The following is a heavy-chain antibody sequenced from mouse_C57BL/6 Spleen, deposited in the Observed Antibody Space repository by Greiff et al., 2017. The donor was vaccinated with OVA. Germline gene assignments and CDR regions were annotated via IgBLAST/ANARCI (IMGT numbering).Heavy chain of an antibody. CDR2: IDPETGGT. CDR1: GYPFTDYE. Sequence: VKLKQSGAELVRPGASVTLSCKASGYPFTDYEMHWVKQTPVHGLEWIGAIDPETGGTAYNQKFKGKAILTADKSSSTAYMELRSLTSEDSAVYYCTRSEYGSSAWFAYWGQGTLVTVSA. V-gene: IGHV1-15*01. J-gene: IGHJ3*01. CDR3: TRSEYGSSAWFAY. D-gene: IGHD1-1*01.